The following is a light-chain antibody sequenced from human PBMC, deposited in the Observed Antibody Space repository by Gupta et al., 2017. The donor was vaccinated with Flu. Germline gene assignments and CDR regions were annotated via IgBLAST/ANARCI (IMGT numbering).Light chain of an antibody. V-gene: IGKV1-5*03. CDR3: QQYNSYSSWT. J-gene: IGKJ1*01. CDR2: KAS. Sequence: DIQMTQSPSTLSASVGDRVTITCRASQTIGTWLAWFQQKPRKAPNLLIYKASSLESGVPSRFSGSGSGTEFTLTISSLQPDDFATYYCQQYNSYSSWTFGQGTKVEIK. CDR1: QTIGTW.